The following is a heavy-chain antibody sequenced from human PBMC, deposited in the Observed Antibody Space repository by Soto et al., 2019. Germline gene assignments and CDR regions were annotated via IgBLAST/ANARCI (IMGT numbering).Heavy chain of an antibody. V-gene: IGHV4-30-2*01. CDR2: IYHSGST. Sequence: PSETLSLTCAVSGGSISSGGYSWSWIRQPPGKGLEWIGYIYHSGSTYYNPSLKSRVTISVDRSKNQFSLKLSSVTAADTAVYYCARGRYYDFWSGYPLIDYWGQGTLVTVSS. CDR3: ARGRYYDFWSGYPLIDY. J-gene: IGHJ4*02. D-gene: IGHD3-3*01. CDR1: GGSISSGGYS.